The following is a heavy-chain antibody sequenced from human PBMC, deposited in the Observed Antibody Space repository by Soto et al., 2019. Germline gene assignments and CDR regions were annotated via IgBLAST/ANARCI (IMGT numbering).Heavy chain of an antibody. CDR2: VHYSGST. CDR3: ARQHYYDSSGYYTWN. Sequence: PSETLSLTCSVSGGSIRSNLYYWGWIRQPPGKGLEWIATVHYSGSTYYTPSLKSRVTISADTSKNQFSLRLNSVTAADTAVYYCARQHYYDSSGYYTWNWGQGTLVTVSS. V-gene: IGHV4-39*01. CDR1: GGSIRSNLYY. J-gene: IGHJ4*02. D-gene: IGHD3-22*01.